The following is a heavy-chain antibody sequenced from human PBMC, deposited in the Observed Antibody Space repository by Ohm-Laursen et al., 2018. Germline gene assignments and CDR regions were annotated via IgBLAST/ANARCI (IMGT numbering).Heavy chain of an antibody. V-gene: IGHV3-23*01. D-gene: IGHD1-26*01. Sequence: SLRLSCTASGFTFSNAWMSWVRQAPGKGLEWVSAISGSGGNTYYADSVKGRFTISRDNSKKTLNLQMNSLRADDTAVYYCAAPGSPEDYWGQGTLVTVSS. CDR1: GFTFSNAW. CDR3: AAPGSPEDY. CDR2: ISGSGGNT. J-gene: IGHJ4*02.